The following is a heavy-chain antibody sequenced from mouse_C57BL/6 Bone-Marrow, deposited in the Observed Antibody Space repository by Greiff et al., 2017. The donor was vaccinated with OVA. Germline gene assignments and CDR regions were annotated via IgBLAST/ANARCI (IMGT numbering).Heavy chain of an antibody. J-gene: IGHJ3*01. Sequence: QVQLKESGPGLVQPSQSLSITCTVSGFSLTSYGVHWVRQSPGKGLEWLGVLWSGGSTDYNAAFIYRLSSIKDNAKSQVFFKMTSLQADDTAIYYCARFGRLAAWFAYWGQGTLVTVSA. V-gene: IGHV2-2*01. CDR1: GFSLTSYG. CDR3: ARFGRLAAWFAY. CDR2: LWSGGST. D-gene: IGHD2-4*01.